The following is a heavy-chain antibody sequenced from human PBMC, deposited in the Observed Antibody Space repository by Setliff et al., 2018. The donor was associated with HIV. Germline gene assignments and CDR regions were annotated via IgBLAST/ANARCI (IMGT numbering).Heavy chain of an antibody. CDR3: AKEGNSVDNWLDP. Sequence: SETLSLTCAVSGDSISSGRYYWGWIRQPPGKGLEWIGSIFYSGSAHYNPSLKSRVIISVDTSQNQFSLKLSSVTAADTAVYYCAKEGNSVDNWLDPWGQGTLVTVSS. J-gene: IGHJ5*02. CDR1: GDSISSGRYY. V-gene: IGHV4-39*07. CDR2: IFYSGSA. D-gene: IGHD1-26*01.